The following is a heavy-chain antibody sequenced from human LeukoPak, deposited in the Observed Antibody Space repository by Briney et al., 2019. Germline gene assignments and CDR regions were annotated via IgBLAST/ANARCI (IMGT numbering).Heavy chain of an antibody. J-gene: IGHJ2*01. CDR2: TSYDGINK. CDR1: GFXFSSYA. V-gene: IGHV3-30-3*01. D-gene: IGHD3-22*01. CDR3: ARAGAVVAQAWYFDL. Sequence: GGSLRLSCAASGFXFSSYAMHWVPQAPGKGLEWVSHTSYDGINKYYADTVKGRFTISRDNSNNTLYLQVNSLRTEDTAVYYCARAGAVVAQAWYFDLWGRGTLVTVCS.